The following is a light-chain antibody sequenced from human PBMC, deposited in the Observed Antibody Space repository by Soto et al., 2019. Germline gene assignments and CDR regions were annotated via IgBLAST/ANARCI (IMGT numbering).Light chain of an antibody. V-gene: IGLV3-9*01. CDR1: NIESKS. Sequence: SYELTQPLSVSVALGQTARITCGGDNIESKSVHWYQQTPGQAPVLVIYSDVNRPSGIPERFSGSNSVNTATLTISRAQAGDEADFYCQVWDSGTVVFGGGTKLTVL. CDR3: QVWDSGTVV. CDR2: SDV. J-gene: IGLJ2*01.